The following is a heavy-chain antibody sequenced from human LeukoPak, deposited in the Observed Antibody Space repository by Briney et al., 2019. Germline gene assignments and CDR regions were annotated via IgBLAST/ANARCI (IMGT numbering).Heavy chain of an antibody. CDR3: VRDGAYYYGSGSSYNGLDY. D-gene: IGHD3-10*01. CDR2: IWYDGSNK. CDR1: GFTFSTYV. Sequence: PGKSLRLSCAAPGFTFSTYVMHWVRQSPGKGLEWVALIWYDGSNKYYADSVKGRFTISRDNSKNTLYVEMNSLRAEDTAVYYCVRDGAYYYGSGSSYNGLDYWGQGNLVSVSS. J-gene: IGHJ4*02. V-gene: IGHV3-33*08.